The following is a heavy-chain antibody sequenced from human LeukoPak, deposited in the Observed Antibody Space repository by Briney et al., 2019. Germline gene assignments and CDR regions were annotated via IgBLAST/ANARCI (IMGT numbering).Heavy chain of an antibody. V-gene: IGHV4-39*01. D-gene: IGHD3-10*01. CDR2: INYSGST. CDR3: ARYVVYGSGKYYFDY. CDR1: GGSVSSTTYY. Sequence: SETLSLTCTVSGGSVSSTTYYWSWIRQPPGKGLESFASINYSGSTYYNPSLKSRVTISVDTSENQFSLKLSSVTAADTAVYYCARYVVYGSGKYYFDYWGQGTLVTVSS. J-gene: IGHJ4*02.